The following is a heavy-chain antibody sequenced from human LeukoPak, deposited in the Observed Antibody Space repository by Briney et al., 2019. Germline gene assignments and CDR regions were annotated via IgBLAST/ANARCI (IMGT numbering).Heavy chain of an antibody. CDR3: ARDHLELAVAGIRDNWFDL. D-gene: IGHD6-19*01. V-gene: IGHV1-3*03. J-gene: IGHJ5*02. CDR2: INTDNGNT. CDR1: GYTFTSYA. Sequence: GASVKVSCKASGYTFTSYAMHWVRQAPGQRLEWMGWINTDNGNTKYSQEFQGTVTITRDTSASTAYMELSSLKSEDMAVYYCARDHLELAVAGIRDNWFDLWGQGTLVTVSS.